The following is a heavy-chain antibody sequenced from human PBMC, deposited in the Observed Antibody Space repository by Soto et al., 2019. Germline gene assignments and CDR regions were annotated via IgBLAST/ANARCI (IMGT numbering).Heavy chain of an antibody. V-gene: IGHV4-4*02. Sequence: TLSLTCAVSGGSISSSNWWSWIRQPPGKGLEWIGEINHSGSTNYNPSLKSRVTISVDTSKNQFSLKLSSVTAADTAVYYCARGWGIAAAFDYWGQGTLVTVSS. D-gene: IGHD6-13*01. CDR2: INHSGST. CDR3: ARGWGIAAAFDY. J-gene: IGHJ4*02. CDR1: GGSISSSNW.